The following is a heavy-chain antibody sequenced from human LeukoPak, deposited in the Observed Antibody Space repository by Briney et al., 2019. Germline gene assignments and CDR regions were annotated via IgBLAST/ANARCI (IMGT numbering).Heavy chain of an antibody. CDR2: ISSTSGTI. V-gene: IGHV3-48*04. CDR3: AKGPGTGHYFDH. Sequence: GGSLRLSCAASGFTFSNYPMNWVRQAPGKGLEWISYISSTSGTIYYADSVKGRFTISRDNAKNSLSLQMNSLRADDTAVYYCAKGPGTGHYFDHWGQGTLVTVSS. D-gene: IGHD3/OR15-3a*01. CDR1: GFTFSNYP. J-gene: IGHJ4*02.